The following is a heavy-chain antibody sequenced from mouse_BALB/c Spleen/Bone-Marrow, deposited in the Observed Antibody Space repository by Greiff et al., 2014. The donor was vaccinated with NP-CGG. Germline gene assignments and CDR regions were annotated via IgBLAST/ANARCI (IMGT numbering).Heavy chain of an antibody. CDR1: GYSFTSYW. CDR2: IDPSDSET. J-gene: IGHJ3*01. V-gene: IGHV1S126*01. D-gene: IGHD1-1*01. CDR3: AGEGDYYGSSAY. Sequence: QVQLKHSGPQLVRPGASVKISCKASGYSFTSYWMHWVKQRPGQGLEWIGMIDPSDSETRLNQKFKDKATLTVDKSSSTAYMQLSSPTSEDSAVYYCAGEGDYYGSSAYWGQGTLVTVSA.